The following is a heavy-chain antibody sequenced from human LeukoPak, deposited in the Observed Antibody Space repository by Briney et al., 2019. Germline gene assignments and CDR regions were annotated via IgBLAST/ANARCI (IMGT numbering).Heavy chain of an antibody. Sequence: PSQTLSLTCTVSGGFISSYYWSWIRQPPGKGLEWIGYIYTSGSTNYNPSLKSRVTKSVDTSKNQFSLTLSSVTAADPAVDYCLRQGFGGEFDPWGQGTLVTVSS. J-gene: IGHJ5*02. CDR2: IYTSGST. CDR3: LRQGFGGEFDP. D-gene: IGHD2-15*01. V-gene: IGHV4-4*09. CDR1: GGFISSYY.